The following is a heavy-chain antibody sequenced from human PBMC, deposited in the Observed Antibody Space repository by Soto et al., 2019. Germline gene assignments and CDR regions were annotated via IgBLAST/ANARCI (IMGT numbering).Heavy chain of an antibody. V-gene: IGHV1-69*12. D-gene: IGHD3-9*01. CDR3: ARDHDAGYPTYYYYYGMDV. Sequence: QVQLVQSGAEVKKPGSSVKVSCKASGGTFSSYAISWVRQAPGQGLEWMGGIIPIFGTANYAQKFQGRVTITADESTSTAYMELSSLRSEDTAVYYCARDHDAGYPTYYYYYGMDVWGQGTTVTVSS. J-gene: IGHJ6*02. CDR1: GGTFSSYA. CDR2: IIPIFGTA.